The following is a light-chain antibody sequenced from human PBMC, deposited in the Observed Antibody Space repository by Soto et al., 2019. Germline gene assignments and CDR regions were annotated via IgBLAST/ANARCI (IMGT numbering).Light chain of an antibody. J-gene: IGLJ2*01. CDR3: SSYPSSSTV. CDR2: DVS. CDR1: SSDVGGYNY. V-gene: IGLV2-14*01. Sequence: QSALTQPASVSGSPGQSITISCTGTSSDVGGYNYVSWYQQHPGKAPKLMIYDVSNRPSGVSNRFSGSKSGNTASLTISGLQDEDEADYYCSSYPSSSTVLGGGTKLTVL.